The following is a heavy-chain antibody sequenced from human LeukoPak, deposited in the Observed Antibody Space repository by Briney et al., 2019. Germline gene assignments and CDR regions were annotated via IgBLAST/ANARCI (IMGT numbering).Heavy chain of an antibody. D-gene: IGHD6-19*01. V-gene: IGHV4-59*01. J-gene: IGHJ4*02. CDR1: GGSISGYY. Sequence: SETLSLTCTVSGGSISGYYWSWLRQPPGKGLEWIGYIYYSGSTNYNPSLKSRVTISVDTSRNQFSLKLTSVTAADTAVYYCARDRGGYSSAWLFDYWGQGTLVTVSS. CDR3: ARDRGGYSSAWLFDY. CDR2: IYYSGST.